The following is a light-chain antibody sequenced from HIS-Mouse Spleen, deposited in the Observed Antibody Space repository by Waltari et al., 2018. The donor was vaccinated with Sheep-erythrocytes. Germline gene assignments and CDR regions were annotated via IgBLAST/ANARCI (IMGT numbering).Light chain of an antibody. V-gene: IGLV2-11*01. J-gene: IGLJ1*01. CDR2: DVS. CDR1: SSDVGGYNY. CDR3: CSYAGSYNHV. Sequence: QSALTQPRSVSGSPAQSVTISCTGTSSDVGGYNYVSWYQQHPGKAPKLMIYDVSKRPSGVPDRFSGSKSGNTVSLTISGLQAEDEADYYCCSYAGSYNHVFATGTKVTVL.